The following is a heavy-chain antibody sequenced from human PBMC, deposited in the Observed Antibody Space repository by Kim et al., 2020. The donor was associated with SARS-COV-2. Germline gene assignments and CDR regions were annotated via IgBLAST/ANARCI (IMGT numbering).Heavy chain of an antibody. CDR3: VREPAS. Sequence: SINYAESVNGRFTTSRDNARKSLSLQMNSLTPEDTAVYYCVREPASWGQGTLVTVSS. J-gene: IGHJ5*02. V-gene: IGHV3-11*01. CDR2: SI.